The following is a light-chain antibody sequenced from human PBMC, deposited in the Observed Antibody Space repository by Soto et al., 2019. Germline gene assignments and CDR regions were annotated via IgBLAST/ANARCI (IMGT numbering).Light chain of an antibody. CDR2: GAS. CDR3: QQYGTSPPLT. Sequence: EIVLTQSPGTLSLSPGDRATLSCRASQSVRSNYLAWYHQTPGQAPRLLLYGASSRATGITDRFSGGGSGPDFTLTNRRLEPEDFALYYCQQYGTSPPLTFGGGTKVEIK. J-gene: IGKJ4*01. V-gene: IGKV3-20*01. CDR1: QSVRSNY.